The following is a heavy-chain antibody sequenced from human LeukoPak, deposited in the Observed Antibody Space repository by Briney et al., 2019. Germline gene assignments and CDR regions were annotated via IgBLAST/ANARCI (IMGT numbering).Heavy chain of an antibody. J-gene: IGHJ4*02. CDR1: GGSISSGSYY. CDR2: IYTSGST. Sequence: SQTLSLTCTVSGGSISSGSYYWSWIRQPAGKGLEWIGRIYTSGSTNYNPSLKSRVTISVDTSKNQFSLKLSSVTAADTAVYYCARLSSNGATYFDYGGQGTLVTVSS. V-gene: IGHV4-61*02. CDR3: ARLSSNGATYFDY. D-gene: IGHD6-13*01.